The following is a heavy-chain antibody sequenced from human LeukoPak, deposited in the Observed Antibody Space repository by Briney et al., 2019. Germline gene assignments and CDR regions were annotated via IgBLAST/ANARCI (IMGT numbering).Heavy chain of an antibody. V-gene: IGHV3-30*03. Sequence: GRSLRLSCAASGFTFSSYGMHWVRQAPGKGLEWVAVISYDGSNKYYADSVKGRFTISRDNSKNTLYLQMNSLRAEDTAVYYCARVPPYSSGFLNGMDVWGKGTTVTVSS. CDR3: ARVPPYSSGFLNGMDV. D-gene: IGHD6-19*01. CDR2: ISYDGSNK. CDR1: GFTFSSYG. J-gene: IGHJ6*04.